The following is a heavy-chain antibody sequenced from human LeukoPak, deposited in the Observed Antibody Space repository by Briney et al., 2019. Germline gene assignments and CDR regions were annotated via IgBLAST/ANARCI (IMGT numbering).Heavy chain of an antibody. J-gene: IGHJ5*02. D-gene: IGHD2-2*01. V-gene: IGHV6-1*01. CDR3: ARRLTQYDCFDP. Sequence: SQTLSLTCAISGDSVSSKSTAWNWIRQSPSRGLERLGRTYYRSTWYNDYAVSVRGRITVNPDTSKNQFSLHLNSVTPEDTAVYYCARRLTQYDCFDPWGQGILVTVSS. CDR2: TYYRSTWYN. CDR1: GDSVSSKSTA.